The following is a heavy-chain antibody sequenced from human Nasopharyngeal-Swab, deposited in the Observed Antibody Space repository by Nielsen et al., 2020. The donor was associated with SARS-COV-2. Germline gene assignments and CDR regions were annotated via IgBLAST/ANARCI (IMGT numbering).Heavy chain of an antibody. CDR1: GFTFSSYE. CDR3: ARGNDFRSGYHPYYYDY. CDR2: IWYDGSNK. D-gene: IGHD3-3*01. J-gene: IGHJ4*02. Sequence: GESLKISCAASGFTFSSYEMNWVRQAPGRGLEWVALIWYDGSNKYYADSVKGRFTISRDNSKNTLYLQINSLRAEDTAVYYCARGNDFRSGYHPYYYDYWGQGTVVTVSS. V-gene: IGHV3-33*08.